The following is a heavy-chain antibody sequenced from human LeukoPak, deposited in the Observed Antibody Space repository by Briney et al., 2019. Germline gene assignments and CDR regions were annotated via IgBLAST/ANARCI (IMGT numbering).Heavy chain of an antibody. Sequence: GGSLRLSCAASGFTFRTYAMSWVRQAPGKGLEWVSGISDSGGSTYYADSVKGRFTISRDNSRNTLYLQMNSPRAEDTAVYYCAILPGYSSGWYEVNYWGQGTLVTVSS. CDR3: AILPGYSSGWYEVNY. D-gene: IGHD6-13*01. CDR2: ISDSGGST. V-gene: IGHV3-23*01. J-gene: IGHJ4*02. CDR1: GFTFRTYA.